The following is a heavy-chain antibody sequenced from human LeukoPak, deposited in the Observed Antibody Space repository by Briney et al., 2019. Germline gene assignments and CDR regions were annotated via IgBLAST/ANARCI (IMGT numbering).Heavy chain of an antibody. Sequence: PGGSLRLSCAASGFIFSNYAMSWVRQAPGKGLEWVSAIVGRGSSTYYADSVKGRFTISRDNAKNTLYLQMNSLRAEDTAVYYCIRVPYWGQGALVTVSS. D-gene: IGHD3-3*01. CDR2: IVGRGSST. CDR3: IRVPY. CDR1: GFIFSNYA. J-gene: IGHJ4*02. V-gene: IGHV3-23*01.